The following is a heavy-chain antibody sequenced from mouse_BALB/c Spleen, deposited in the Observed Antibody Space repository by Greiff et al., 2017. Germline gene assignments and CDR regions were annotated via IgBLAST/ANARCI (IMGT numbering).Heavy chain of an antibody. Sequence: EVQRVESGGGLVQPGGSRKLSCAASGFTFSSFGMHWVRQAPEKGLEWVAYISSGSSTIYYADTVKGRFTISRDNPKNTLFLQMTSLRSEDTAMYYCARGTTSTRYFDYWGQGTTLTVSS. V-gene: IGHV5-17*02. J-gene: IGHJ2*01. CDR2: ISSGSSTI. CDR1: GFTFSSFG. D-gene: IGHD2-1*01. CDR3: ARGTTSTRYFDY.